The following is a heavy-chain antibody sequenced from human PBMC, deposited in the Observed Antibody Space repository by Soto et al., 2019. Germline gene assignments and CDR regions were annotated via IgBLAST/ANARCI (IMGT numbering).Heavy chain of an antibody. J-gene: IGHJ4*02. CDR2: INPNSGGT. D-gene: IGHD6-13*01. Sequence: ASVKVSCKASGYTFTGYYMHWVRQAPGQGLEWMGWINPNSGGTNYAQKIQGWVTMTRDTSISTAYIELSRLRSDDTAVYYCARHKYSSSWGSFVHWGQGTLVTV. CDR1: GYTFTGYY. V-gene: IGHV1-2*04. CDR3: ARHKYSSSWGSFVH.